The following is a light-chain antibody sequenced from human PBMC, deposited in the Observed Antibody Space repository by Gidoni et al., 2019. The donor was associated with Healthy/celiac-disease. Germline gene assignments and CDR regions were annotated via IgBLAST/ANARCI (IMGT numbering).Light chain of an antibody. Sequence: EIVMTHTPLSLSIPPGEHASMSSRSSQRLLHSDGYTYLYWFQQKVRPVSTLQIYEISNRGSGVPDRVSGSGSGTDFTLKISQVEAEDFGVYYCMQDEHFTFXGXTKVEIK. CDR1: QRLLHSDGYTY. J-gene: IGKJ4*01. CDR2: EIS. V-gene: IGKV2D-26*03. CDR3: MQDEHFT.